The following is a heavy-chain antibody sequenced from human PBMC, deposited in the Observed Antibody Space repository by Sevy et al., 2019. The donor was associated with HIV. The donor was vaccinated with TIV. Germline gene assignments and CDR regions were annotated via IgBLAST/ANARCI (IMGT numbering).Heavy chain of an antibody. CDR2: ISYDEAHK. CDR1: GFTFRTSG. Sequence: GGSLRLSCVTSGFTFRTSGMHWVRQSPGKGLEWVAVISYDEAHKNYADSVKGRFSISKDNSKNTVYVQMSSLRTEDTAVYYWEIDCSAGITMVRGAYRARGDYFDCWGQGTQVTVSS. D-gene: IGHD3-10*01. J-gene: IGHJ4*02. V-gene: IGHV3-30*03. CDR3: EIDCSAGITMVRGAYRARGDYFDC.